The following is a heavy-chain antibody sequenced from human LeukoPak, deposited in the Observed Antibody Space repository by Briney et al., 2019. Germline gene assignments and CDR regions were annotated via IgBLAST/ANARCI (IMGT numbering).Heavy chain of an antibody. CDR1: GGSITCHY. Sequence: SETLSLTCTVSGGSITCHYWSWIRQPPGKGLEWIGYIHYTGSTNYNPSLNSRITMSVDTPNNQFSLRLTSVTATDTAVYYCARLHALGAEEFDPWGQGALVTVSS. CDR3: ARLHALGAEEFDP. V-gene: IGHV4-59*11. CDR2: IHYTGST. J-gene: IGHJ5*02. D-gene: IGHD3-16*01.